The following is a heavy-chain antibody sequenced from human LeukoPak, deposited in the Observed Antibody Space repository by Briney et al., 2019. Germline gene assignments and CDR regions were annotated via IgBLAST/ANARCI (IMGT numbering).Heavy chain of an antibody. Sequence: APVKVSCKASGYTFTSYYMHWVRQAPGQGLEWMGIINPSGGSTSYAQKFQGRVTMTRDTSTSTVYMELSSLRSEDTAVYYCASEFPHRLELAYFDYWGQGTLVTVSS. CDR3: ASEFPHRLELAYFDY. J-gene: IGHJ4*02. CDR2: INPSGGST. CDR1: GYTFTSYY. D-gene: IGHD1-7*01. V-gene: IGHV1-46*01.